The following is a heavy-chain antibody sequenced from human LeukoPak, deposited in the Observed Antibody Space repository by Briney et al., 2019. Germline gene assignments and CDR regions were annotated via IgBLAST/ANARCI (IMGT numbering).Heavy chain of an antibody. CDR3: ARGSDILTGYYDY. CDR1: GFTFSSYS. V-gene: IGHV3-21*01. J-gene: IGHJ4*02. D-gene: IGHD3-9*01. Sequence: GGSLRLSCAASGFTFSSYSMNWVRQAPGKGLEWVSSISSSSSYIYYADSVKGRFTISRDNAKNSLYPQMNSLRAEDTAVYHCARGSDILTGYYDYWGQGTLVTVSS. CDR2: ISSSSSYI.